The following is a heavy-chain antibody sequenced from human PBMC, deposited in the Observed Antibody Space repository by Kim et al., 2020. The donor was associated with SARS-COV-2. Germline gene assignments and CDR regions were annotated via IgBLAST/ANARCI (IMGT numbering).Heavy chain of an antibody. CDR1: GFTFSSYG. J-gene: IGHJ4*02. Sequence: GGSLRLSCAASGFTFSSYGMHWVRQAPGKGLEWVAVIWYDGSNKYYADSVKGRFTISRDNSKNTLYLQMNSLRADDTAVYYCAGAGMDIVVVPAALDYWGQGTLVTVSS. D-gene: IGHD2-2*03. CDR3: AGAGMDIVVVPAALDY. CDR2: IWYDGSNK. V-gene: IGHV3-33*01.